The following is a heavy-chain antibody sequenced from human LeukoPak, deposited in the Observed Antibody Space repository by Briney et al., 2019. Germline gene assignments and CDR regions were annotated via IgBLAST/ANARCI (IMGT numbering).Heavy chain of an antibody. J-gene: IGHJ4*02. D-gene: IGHD4-17*01. V-gene: IGHV3-7*01. CDR3: ARDPDYGDPGPFWDY. CDR2: INKDGSGK. Sequence: GGSLRLSCAVSGFTLSNFWMSWARPAARKGIEWVAYINKDGSGKYYVDSVEGRFTISRDNSKNSLYLQMNSLRADDTAVYYCARDPDYGDPGPFWDYWGQGTLVTVSS. CDR1: GFTLSNFW.